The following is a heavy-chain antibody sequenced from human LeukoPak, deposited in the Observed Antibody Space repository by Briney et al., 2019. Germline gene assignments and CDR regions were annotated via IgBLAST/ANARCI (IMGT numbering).Heavy chain of an antibody. CDR2: IYYSGST. CDR1: GGSISSSSYY. CDR3: ARTGYYYDSSGYGDDY. J-gene: IGHJ4*02. D-gene: IGHD3-22*01. Sequence: SETLSPTCTVSGGSISSSSYYWGWIRQPPGKGLEWIGSIYYSGSTYYNPSLKSRVTISVDTSKNQFSLKLSSVTAADTAVYYCARTGYYYDSSGYGDDYWGQGTLVTVPS. V-gene: IGHV4-39*01.